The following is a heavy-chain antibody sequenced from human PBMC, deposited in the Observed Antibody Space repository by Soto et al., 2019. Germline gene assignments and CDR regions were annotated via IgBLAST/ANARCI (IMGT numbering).Heavy chain of an antibody. CDR3: AAEGSMVVVAATRGVHDAFDI. Sequence: GASVKVSCKASGFTFTSSAVQWVRQARGQRLEWIGWIVVGSGNTNYAQKFQERVTITRDMSTSTAYMELSSLRSEDTAVYYCAAEGSMVVVAATRGVHDAFDIRGQGTMVTVSS. V-gene: IGHV1-58*01. J-gene: IGHJ3*02. D-gene: IGHD2-15*01. CDR1: GFTFTSSA. CDR2: IVVGSGNT.